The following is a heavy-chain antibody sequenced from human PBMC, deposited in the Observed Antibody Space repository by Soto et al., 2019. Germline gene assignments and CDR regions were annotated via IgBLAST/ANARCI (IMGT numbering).Heavy chain of an antibody. V-gene: IGHV5-51*01. CDR3: AGGGVRGVVTRTRDYYGMDV. CDR2: IYPGDSDT. Sequence: LGESLKISCKGSGYNFTNYWIGWVRQMPGKGLESAGIIYPGDSDTRYSPSFQGQVTISADKSISTAYLQWSSLKASDTAMYYCAGGGVRGVVTRTRDYYGMDVWGQGTTVTVSS. CDR1: GYNFTNYW. D-gene: IGHD3-10*01. J-gene: IGHJ6*02.